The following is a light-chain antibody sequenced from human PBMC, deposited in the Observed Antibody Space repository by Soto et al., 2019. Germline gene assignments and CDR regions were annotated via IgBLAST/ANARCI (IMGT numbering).Light chain of an antibody. V-gene: IGLV2-23*02. CDR3: CSYAGSSDV. CDR1: SSDVGSYNP. Sequence: QSVLTQPASASGSPGQSITISCTGTSSDVGSYNPVSWYQQHPGKAPKLMIYEVSKRPSGVSNRFSGSKSGNTASLTISGLQAEDESDYYCCSYAGSSDVFGTGTKLTVL. CDR2: EVS. J-gene: IGLJ1*01.